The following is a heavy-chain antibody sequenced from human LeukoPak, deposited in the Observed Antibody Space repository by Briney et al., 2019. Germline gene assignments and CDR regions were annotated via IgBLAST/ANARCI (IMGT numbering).Heavy chain of an antibody. D-gene: IGHD6-19*01. J-gene: IGHJ4*02. CDR3: ARADSSGWYFDY. Sequence: GGSLRLSCAASGFTFSSYDMHWVRQATGKGLEWDSAIGTAGDPYNPGSVKGRFTISRENAKNSLYLQMNSLRAGDTAVYYCARADSSGWYFDYWGRGTLVTVSS. CDR2: IGTAGDP. V-gene: IGHV3-13*05. CDR1: GFTFSSYD.